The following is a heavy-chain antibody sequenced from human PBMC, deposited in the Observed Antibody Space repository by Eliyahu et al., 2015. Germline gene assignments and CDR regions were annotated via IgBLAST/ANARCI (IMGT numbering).Heavy chain of an antibody. Sequence: QLQLQESGPGLVKPSETLSLXCTXXGGSISSSSYYWGWXRQPPGKGLEWIGSIYYSGSTYYNPSLKSRVTISVDTSKNQFSLKLSSVTAADTAVYYCFGYDFWSVLIWGQGTMVTVSS. CDR3: FGYDFWSVLI. V-gene: IGHV4-39*07. J-gene: IGHJ3*02. CDR2: IYYSGST. CDR1: GGSISSSSYY. D-gene: IGHD3-3*01.